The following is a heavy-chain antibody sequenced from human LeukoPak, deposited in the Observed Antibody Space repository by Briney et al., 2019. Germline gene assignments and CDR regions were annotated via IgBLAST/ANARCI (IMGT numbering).Heavy chain of an antibody. CDR1: GFTFSSYS. CDR3: ARAKPTVTTKYYFDN. V-gene: IGHV3-21*01. D-gene: IGHD4-11*01. Sequence: GGSLRVSCAASGFTFSSYSVNCVRQAPGKGLEWVSSIIISSIYIYYADSVRGRFTISRDNAKNSLYLRMYTPRAEETAVYNSARAKPTVTTKYYFDNWGQGTLVTVSS. CDR2: IIISSIYI. J-gene: IGHJ4*02.